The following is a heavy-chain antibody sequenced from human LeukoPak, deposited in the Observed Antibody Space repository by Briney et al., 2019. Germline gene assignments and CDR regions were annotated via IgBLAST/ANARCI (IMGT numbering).Heavy chain of an antibody. V-gene: IGHV4-61*01. J-gene: IGHJ5*02. D-gene: IGHD3-16*02. CDR1: GVSVSSGSYY. CDR2: IYYSGST. Sequence: KSSETLSLTCTVSGVSVSSGSYYWSWIRQPPGKGLEWIGYIYYSGSTNYNPSLKSRVTISVDTSKNQFSLKLSSVTAADTAVYYRARALDNWFDPWGQGTLVTVSS. CDR3: ARALDNWFDP.